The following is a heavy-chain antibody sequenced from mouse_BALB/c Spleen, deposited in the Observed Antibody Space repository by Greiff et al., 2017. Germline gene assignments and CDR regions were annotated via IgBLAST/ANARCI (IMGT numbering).Heavy chain of an antibody. J-gene: IGHJ4*01. V-gene: IGHV5-6-4*01. CDR2: ISSGGSYT. D-gene: IGHD1-1*02. CDR1: GFTFSSYT. Sequence: DVHLVESGGGLVKPGGSLKLSCAASGFTFSSYTMSWVRQTPEKRLEWVATISSGGSYTYYPDSVKGRFTISRDNAKNTLYLQMSSLKSEDTAMYYCTRRGVAGDAMDYWGQGTSVTVSS. CDR3: TRRGVAGDAMDY.